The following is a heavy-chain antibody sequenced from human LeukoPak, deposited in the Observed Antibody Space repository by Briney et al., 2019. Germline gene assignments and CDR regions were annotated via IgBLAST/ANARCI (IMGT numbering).Heavy chain of an antibody. J-gene: IGHJ5*02. D-gene: IGHD3-3*01. CDR3: ARHPYYDFWSAAGFDP. CDR1: GGSFSGYY. CDR2: IYHSGST. V-gene: IGHV4-34*01. Sequence: SETLSLTCAVYGGSFSGYYWSWIRQPPGKGLEWIGSIYHSGSTYYNPSLKSRVTISVDTSKNQFSLKLSSVTAADTAVYYCARHPYYDFWSAAGFDPWGQGTLVTVSS.